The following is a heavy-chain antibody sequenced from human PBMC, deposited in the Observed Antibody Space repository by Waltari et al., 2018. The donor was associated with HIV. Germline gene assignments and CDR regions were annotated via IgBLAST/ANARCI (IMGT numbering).Heavy chain of an antibody. D-gene: IGHD5-12*01. Sequence: QVQLQESGPGLVKPSQTLSLPCTVSGGSISNGSYYWNWIRQPAGKGLEWIGRIYSSGNTNYNPSLKSRVTISVDTSKNQFSLKLSSVTAADTAVYYCARGRFEGYILYYYYGMDVWGQGTTVSVSS. V-gene: IGHV4-61*02. CDR2: IYSSGNT. J-gene: IGHJ6*02. CDR1: GGSISNGSYY. CDR3: ARGRFEGYILYYYYGMDV.